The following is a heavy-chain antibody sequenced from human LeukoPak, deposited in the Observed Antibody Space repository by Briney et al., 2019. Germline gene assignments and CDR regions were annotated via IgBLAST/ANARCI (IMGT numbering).Heavy chain of an antibody. CDR3: GRLARNAWYAVDY. CDR2: ISYDGSNK. D-gene: IGHD6-19*01. V-gene: IGHV3-30*03. CDR1: GFTFSSYG. Sequence: PGRSLRLSCAASGFTFSSYGMHWVRQAPGKRLEWVAVISYDGSNKYYADSVKGRFTISRDNPTNSLYLQINSLRAEDTALYYCGRLARNAWYAVDYWGQGTLVTVSS. J-gene: IGHJ4*02.